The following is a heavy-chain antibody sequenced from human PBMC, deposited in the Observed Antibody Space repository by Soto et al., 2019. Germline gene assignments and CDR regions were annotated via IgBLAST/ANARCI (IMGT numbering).Heavy chain of an antibody. D-gene: IGHD3-3*01. Sequence: QVQLVQSGAEVKKPGSSVKVSCKASGGTFSSYAISWVRQAPGQGLEWMGGIIPIFGTANYAQKFQGRVTITADESTSTAYMELSSLRSEDTAVYYCARAVKTHNHYDFWSGNYYYGMDVWGQGTTVTVSS. CDR2: IIPIFGTA. CDR3: ARAVKTHNHYDFWSGNYYYGMDV. CDR1: GGTFSSYA. J-gene: IGHJ6*02. V-gene: IGHV1-69*01.